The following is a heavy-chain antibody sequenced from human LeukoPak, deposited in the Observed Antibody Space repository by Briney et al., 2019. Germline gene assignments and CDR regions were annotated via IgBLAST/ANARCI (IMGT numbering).Heavy chain of an antibody. V-gene: IGHV4-34*01. CDR3: ARGVYRFLIATGGYFDY. CDR2: INHSGST. CDR1: GGTFSGYY. D-gene: IGHD2-8*01. J-gene: IGHJ4*02. Sequence: PSETLSLTCAVYGGTFSGYYWSWIRQPPGKGLQWIGEINHSGSTSYNPSLKSRVNLSLDSSKNQFSLKLSSGTAADTAVFCCARGVYRFLIATGGYFDYWGQGTLVTVSS.